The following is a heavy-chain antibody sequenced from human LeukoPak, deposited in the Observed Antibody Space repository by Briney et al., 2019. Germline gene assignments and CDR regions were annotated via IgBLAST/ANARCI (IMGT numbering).Heavy chain of an antibody. CDR2: IYHSGST. CDR3: ARDHTTASFDP. V-gene: IGHV4-38-2*02. CDR1: GYSISSGYY. J-gene: IGHJ5*02. D-gene: IGHD4-11*01. Sequence: PSGTLSLTCTVSGYSISSGYYWGWIRQPPGKGLEWIGSIYHSGSTYYNPSLKSRVTISVDTSKNQFSLKLSSVTAADTAVYYCARDHTTASFDPWGQGTLVTVSS.